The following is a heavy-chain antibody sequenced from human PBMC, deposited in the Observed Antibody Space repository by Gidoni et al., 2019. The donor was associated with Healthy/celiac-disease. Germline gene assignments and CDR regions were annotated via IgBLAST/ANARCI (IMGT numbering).Heavy chain of an antibody. CDR1: GFTFGAYA. D-gene: IGHD6-13*01. J-gene: IGHJ6*02. V-gene: IGHV3-49*03. CDR2: IRSKAYGGTT. CDR3: TRDLTPQYSSSQLGHYGMDV. Sequence: EVQLVESGGGLVQPGRSLRLSCPASGFTFGAYAMSWFRQAPGKGLEWVGFIRSKAYGGTTEYAASVKGRFTISRDDSKSIAYLQMNSLKTEDTAVYYCTRDLTPQYSSSQLGHYGMDVWGQGTTVTVSS.